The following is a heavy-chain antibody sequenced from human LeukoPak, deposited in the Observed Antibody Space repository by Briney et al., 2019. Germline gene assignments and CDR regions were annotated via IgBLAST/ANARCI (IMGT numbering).Heavy chain of an antibody. V-gene: IGHV3-21*01. J-gene: IGHJ4*02. CDR2: ISSSSSYI. D-gene: IGHD6-19*01. CDR1: GFTFSSYS. Sequence: GGSLRLSCAASGFTFSSYSMNWVRQAPGKGLEWVSSISSSSSYIYYADSVKGRFTISRDNAKNSLYLQMNSLRAEDTAVYYCASMSSGWYGEKGLDYWGQGTLVTVSS. CDR3: ASMSSGWYGEKGLDY.